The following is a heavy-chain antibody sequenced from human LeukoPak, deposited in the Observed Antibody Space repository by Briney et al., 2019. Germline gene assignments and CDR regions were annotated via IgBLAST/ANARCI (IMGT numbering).Heavy chain of an antibody. CDR3: AREGLWFGEGILDY. D-gene: IGHD3-10*01. V-gene: IGHV3-48*04. CDR1: GFTFSSYS. Sequence: GGSLRLSCAASGFTFSSYSMNWVRQAPGKGLEWVSYISSSSSTIYYADSVKGRFTISRDNAKNSLYLQMNSLRAEDTAVYYCAREGLWFGEGILDYWGQGTLVTVSS. CDR2: ISSSSSTI. J-gene: IGHJ4*02.